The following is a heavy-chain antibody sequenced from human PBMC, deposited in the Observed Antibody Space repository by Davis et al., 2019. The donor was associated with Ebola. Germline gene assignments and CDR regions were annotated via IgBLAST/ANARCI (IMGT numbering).Heavy chain of an antibody. CDR3: ATTFGFDY. V-gene: IGHV1-8*01. Sequence: AASVKVSCKASGYTFTSYDINWVRQATGQGLEWMGWMNPDSGNTGYVQKFQGRVTMTRNTSISTAYMELRSLRSDDSAVYYCATTFGFDYWGQGTLVTVSS. CDR2: MNPDSGNT. CDR1: GYTFTSYD. D-gene: IGHD3-16*01. J-gene: IGHJ4*02.